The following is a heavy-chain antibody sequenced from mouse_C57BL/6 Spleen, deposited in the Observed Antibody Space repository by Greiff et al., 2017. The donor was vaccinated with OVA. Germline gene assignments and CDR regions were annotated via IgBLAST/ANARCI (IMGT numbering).Heavy chain of an antibody. Sequence: DVKLQESGPGLVKPSQSLSLTCSVTGYSITSGYYWNWIRQFPGNKLEWMGYISYDGSNNYNPSLKNRISITRDTSKNQFFLKLNSVTTEDTATYYCAREESNTPFAHWGEEGLGSVS. CDR1: GYSITSGYY. D-gene: IGHD2-5*01. V-gene: IGHV3-6*01. CDR3: AREESNTPFAH. J-gene: IGHJ3*01. CDR2: ISYDGSN.